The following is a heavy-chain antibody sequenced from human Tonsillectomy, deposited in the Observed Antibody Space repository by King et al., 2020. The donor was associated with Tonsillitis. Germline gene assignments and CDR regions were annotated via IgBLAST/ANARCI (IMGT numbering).Heavy chain of an antibody. CDR3: ARSGVDGDYGHYMDV. CDR1: GGTFRFYT. Sequence: VQLVESGAEVKKPGSSVKVSCESSGGTFRFYTISWVRQAPGQGLEWMGGIIPMFGTGNYAQKFQGRVTITADESSSTAYMELSRLRSEDTAVYYCARSGVDGDYGHYMDVWGKGTTVTVSS. CDR2: IIPMFGTG. D-gene: IGHD4-17*01. J-gene: IGHJ6*03. V-gene: IGHV1-69*01.